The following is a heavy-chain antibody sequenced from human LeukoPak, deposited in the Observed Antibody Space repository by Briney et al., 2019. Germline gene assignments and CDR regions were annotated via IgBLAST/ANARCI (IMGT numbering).Heavy chain of an antibody. CDR1: GFTFDDYA. D-gene: IGHD2-15*01. CDR3: AKDMAAYCSGGSCYGMDV. V-gene: IGHV3-9*01. CDR2: ISWNSGSI. J-gene: IGHJ6*02. Sequence: PGGSLRLSCAASGFTFDDYAMHWVRQAPGKGLEWVSGISWNSGSIGYADSVKGRFTISRDNAKNSLYLQMNSLRAEDTALYYCAKDMAAYCSGGSCYGMDVRGQGTTVTVSS.